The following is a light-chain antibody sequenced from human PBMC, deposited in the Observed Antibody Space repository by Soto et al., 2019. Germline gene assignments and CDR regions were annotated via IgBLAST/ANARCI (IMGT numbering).Light chain of an antibody. Sequence: QSVLTQPPSVSGAPGQRVTISCTGSSSNIGAGYDVHWYQQLPGTAPKLLIYGNSNRPSGVPDRFSGSKSGTSASLAITGLQAEDEADYYCQSYASSLRGLVFGTGTKLTVL. CDR1: SSNIGAGYD. V-gene: IGLV1-40*01. CDR2: GNS. J-gene: IGLJ1*01. CDR3: QSYASSLRGLV.